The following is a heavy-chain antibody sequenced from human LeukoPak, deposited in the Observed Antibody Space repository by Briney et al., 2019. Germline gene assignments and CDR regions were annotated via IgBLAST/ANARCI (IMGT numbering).Heavy chain of an antibody. CDR1: GFTFSSYA. Sequence: GGSLRLSCAASGFTFSSYAMSWVRQAPGKGLEWVSAISGSGGSTYYADSVKGRFTISRDNSKSTLYLQMNSLRAEDTAVYYCAKSWRPEIALGAFDIWGQGTMVTVSS. D-gene: IGHD1-26*01. J-gene: IGHJ3*02. CDR3: AKSWRPEIALGAFDI. V-gene: IGHV3-23*01. CDR2: ISGSGGST.